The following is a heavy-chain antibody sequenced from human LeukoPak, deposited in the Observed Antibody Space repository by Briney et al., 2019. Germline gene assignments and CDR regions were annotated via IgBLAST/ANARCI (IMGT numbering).Heavy chain of an antibody. D-gene: IGHD3-22*01. J-gene: IGHJ4*02. CDR2: ISSSGSTI. Sequence: GGSLRLSCAASGFTFSDYYMSWIRQAPGKGLEWVSYISSSGSTIYYADSVKGRFTISRDNAKNSLYLQMNSLRAEDTAVYYCARDADYYDSSGFFDYWGQGTLVTVSS. V-gene: IGHV3-11*04. CDR3: ARDADYYDSSGFFDY. CDR1: GFTFSDYY.